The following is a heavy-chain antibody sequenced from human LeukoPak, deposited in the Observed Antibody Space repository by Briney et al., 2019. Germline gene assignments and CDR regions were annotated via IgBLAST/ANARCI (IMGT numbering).Heavy chain of an antibody. V-gene: IGHV2-5*02. CDR2: IYWDDDK. Sequence: SGPTLVNPTQTLTLTCTFSGFSLSTRGGGVGWIRQPPGKALEWLSLIYWDDDKRYSPSLKSRLTITKDTSKNQVVLTMTNMDPVDTATYYCALHSEVGVVNDYWGQGTLVTVSS. CDR3: ALHSEVGVVNDY. D-gene: IGHD3-3*01. J-gene: IGHJ4*02. CDR1: GFSLSTRGGG.